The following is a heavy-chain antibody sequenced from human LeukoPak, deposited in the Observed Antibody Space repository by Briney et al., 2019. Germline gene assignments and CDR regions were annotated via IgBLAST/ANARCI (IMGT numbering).Heavy chain of an antibody. CDR1: VFTFSSYD. J-gene: IGHJ4*02. Sequence: GGSLRLSCAASVFTFSSYDMSWVRQAPGKGLEWVSVISGSGGSTYYADSVKGRFTISRYNSKNTLYLQMNSLRAEDTAVYYCAKGSSSSSRYYFAYWGQGTLVTVSS. CDR2: ISGSGGST. V-gene: IGHV3-23*01. D-gene: IGHD6-6*01. CDR3: AKGSSSSSRYYFAY.